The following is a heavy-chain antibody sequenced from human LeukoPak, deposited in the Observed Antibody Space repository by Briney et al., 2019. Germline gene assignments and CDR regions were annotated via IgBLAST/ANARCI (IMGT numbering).Heavy chain of an antibody. CDR3: AKDFGSGTRGYFQY. CDR2: ISWNSGSI. CDR1: GFIFDDYA. V-gene: IGHV3-9*01. J-gene: IGHJ1*01. Sequence: GGSLRLSCAASGFIFDDYAMHWVRQGPGKGLEWVSGISWNSGSIGYADSVKGRFTISRDNAKNSLYLQMNSLRADDTALYYCAKDFGSGTRGYFQYWGQGIPVTVSS. D-gene: IGHD3-10*01.